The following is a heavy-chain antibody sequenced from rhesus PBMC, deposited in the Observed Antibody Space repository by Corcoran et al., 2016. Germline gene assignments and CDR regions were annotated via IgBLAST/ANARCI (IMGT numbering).Heavy chain of an antibody. D-gene: IGHD2-15*01. J-gene: IGHJ6*01. CDR1: GFTFSDYY. CDR2: ISSASSYI. Sequence: EVQLVESGGGLVQPGGSLRLSCAASGFTFSDYYMSWVRQAPGKGLEWVSSISSASSYIYDPDSVEGRFTISGDNAKNSLSLQMNSLKTEDTGVYYCTRDRYCSSTYCSDYYGLDSWGQGVVVTVSS. CDR3: TRDRYCSSTYCSDYYGLDS. V-gene: IGHV3S16*01.